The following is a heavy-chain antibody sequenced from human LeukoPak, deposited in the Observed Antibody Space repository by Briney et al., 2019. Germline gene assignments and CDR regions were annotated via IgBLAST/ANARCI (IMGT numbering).Heavy chain of an antibody. CDR3: AKGYCTGASCYVLDS. CDR1: GYDSTTNY. Sequence: ASVTVSCKASGYDSTTNYIHWVRQAPGQGREWMGTINPSVSSTTYGQRFRGRVTMTRDTSTATVYMGLGSLTSEDTAIYYCAKGYCTGASCYVLDSWGQGTLVTVSS. V-gene: IGHV1-46*01. CDR2: INPSVSST. D-gene: IGHD2-15*01. J-gene: IGHJ4*02.